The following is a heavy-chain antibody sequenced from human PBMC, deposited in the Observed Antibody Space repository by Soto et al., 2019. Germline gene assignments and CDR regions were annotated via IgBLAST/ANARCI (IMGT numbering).Heavy chain of an antibody. CDR3: ARSGIVVVPAAIRRFDP. CDR2: INHSGST. Sequence: PSETLSLTCAVYGGSFSGYYWSWIRQPPGKGLEWIGEINHSGSTNYNPSLKSRVTISVDTSKNQFSLKLSSVTAADTAVYYCARSGIVVVPAAIRRFDPWGQGTLVT. J-gene: IGHJ5*02. D-gene: IGHD2-2*01. CDR1: GGSFSGYY. V-gene: IGHV4-34*01.